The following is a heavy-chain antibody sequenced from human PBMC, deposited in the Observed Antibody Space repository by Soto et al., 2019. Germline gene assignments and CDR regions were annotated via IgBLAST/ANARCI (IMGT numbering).Heavy chain of an antibody. CDR1: GLTFISYA. CDR2: MSYALTYK. D-gene: IGHD6-6*01. Sequence: SGGSLVLSCAASGLTFISYAMHWVRRAPGKGLDWVAVMSYALTYKYYADSVNGRFTISRDLSGNTLFLQMNSLRLEDTAVYFCAKEMYPRTVLDSSSPWGDYWGQGTLVTVSS. CDR3: AKEMYPRTVLDSSSPWGDY. V-gene: IGHV3-30-3*02. J-gene: IGHJ4*02.